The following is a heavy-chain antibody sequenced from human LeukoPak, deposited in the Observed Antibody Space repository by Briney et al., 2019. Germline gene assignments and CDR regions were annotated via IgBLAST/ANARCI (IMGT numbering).Heavy chain of an antibody. CDR1: GFTFSSYS. Sequence: GGSLRLSCAASGFTFSSYSMKWVRQAPGKGLELVSSISSSSSYIYYADSVKGRFTISRDNAKNSLYLQMNSLRAEDTAVYYCARGRRYCSSTSCSTIDYWGQGTLVTVSS. V-gene: IGHV3-21*01. CDR3: ARGRRYCSSTSCSTIDY. CDR2: ISSSSSYI. D-gene: IGHD2-2*01. J-gene: IGHJ4*02.